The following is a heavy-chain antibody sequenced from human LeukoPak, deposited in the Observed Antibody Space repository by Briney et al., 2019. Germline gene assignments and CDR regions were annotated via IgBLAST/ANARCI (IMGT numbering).Heavy chain of an antibody. D-gene: IGHD5-18*01. J-gene: IGHJ4*02. Sequence: ASVKVSCKVSGKTLSDLSIHWLRQPPGKGLEWLGGSDPEDGERIYAQTFQGRVTMTEDTSIDTAYMELSSLRSEDTAVYYCVTGFTTMAVDYFDYWGQRTLVTVSP. CDR3: VTGFTTMAVDYFDY. V-gene: IGHV1-24*01. CDR2: SDPEDGER. CDR1: GKTLSDLS.